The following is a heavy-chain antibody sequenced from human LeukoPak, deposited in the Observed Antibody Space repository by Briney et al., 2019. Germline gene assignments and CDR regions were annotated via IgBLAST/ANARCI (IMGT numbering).Heavy chain of an antibody. J-gene: IGHJ4*02. V-gene: IGHV1-58*01. Sequence: SVKVSCKASGFTFTSSAVQWVRQARGQRLEWKGWIVAGSGNTNYAQKFQERVTITRDMSTRTAYMELSSLRSEDTAVYYCAADLPYSNYGPLDFWGQGTLVTVSS. D-gene: IGHD4-11*01. CDR3: AADLPYSNYGPLDF. CDR2: IVAGSGNT. CDR1: GFTFTSSA.